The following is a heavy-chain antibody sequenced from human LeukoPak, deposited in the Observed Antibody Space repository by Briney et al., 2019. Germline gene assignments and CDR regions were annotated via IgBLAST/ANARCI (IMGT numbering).Heavy chain of an antibody. Sequence: SETLSLTCAVYGGSFSGYYWSWIRQPPGKGLEWIGEINHSGSTNYNPSLKSRVTISVDTSKNQFSLKLSSVTAADTAVYYCARDPVRGVSSYYFDYWGQGTLVTVSS. CDR1: GGSFSGYY. J-gene: IGHJ4*02. D-gene: IGHD3-10*01. V-gene: IGHV4-34*01. CDR3: ARDPVRGVSSYYFDY. CDR2: INHSGST.